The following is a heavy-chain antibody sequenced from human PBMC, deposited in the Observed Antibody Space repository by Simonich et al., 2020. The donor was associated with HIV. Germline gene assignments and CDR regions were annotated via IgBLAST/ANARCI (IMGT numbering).Heavy chain of an antibody. CDR1: GGPFSGYY. D-gene: IGHD2-2*01. V-gene: IGHV4-34*01. CDR2: INHSGST. J-gene: IGHJ4*02. Sequence: QVQLQQWGAGLLKPSETLSLTCAVYGGPFSGYYWSWIRQPPGKGLEWIGEINHSGSTNYNPSLKRRVTISGDTSKNQFSLKLSSVTAADTAVYYCARGFYQRLYYFDYWGQGTLVTVSS. CDR3: ARGFYQRLYYFDY.